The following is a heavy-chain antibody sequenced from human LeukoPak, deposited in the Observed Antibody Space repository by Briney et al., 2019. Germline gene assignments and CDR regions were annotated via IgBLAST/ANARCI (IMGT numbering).Heavy chain of an antibody. D-gene: IGHD1-26*01. J-gene: IGHJ4*02. Sequence: GGSLRLSCAASGFTFSSYAMSWVRQAPGKGLEWVSAISGSGGSTYYADSVKGRFTISRDNSKNTLYLQMNNLRAEDSSVYYCARGGELLRPADYWGQGTLVTVSS. V-gene: IGHV3-23*01. CDR3: ARGGELLRPADY. CDR2: ISGSGGST. CDR1: GFTFSSYA.